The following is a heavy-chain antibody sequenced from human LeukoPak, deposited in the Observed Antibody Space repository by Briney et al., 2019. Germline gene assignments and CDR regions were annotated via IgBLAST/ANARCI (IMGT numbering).Heavy chain of an antibody. J-gene: IGHJ4*02. CDR1: GLTFCRYW. Sequence: GGSLRHSCATSGLTFCRYWMHCVRQAPGRGGVWVSNIKTDGSTTNYPDSEKSRFTISSDNAKTTLYLQMNGLRAEDTAVYYCATDTFGPNDCWGQGTLVTVSS. D-gene: IGHD3-16*01. CDR3: ATDTFGPNDC. CDR2: IKTDGSTT. V-gene: IGHV3-74*01.